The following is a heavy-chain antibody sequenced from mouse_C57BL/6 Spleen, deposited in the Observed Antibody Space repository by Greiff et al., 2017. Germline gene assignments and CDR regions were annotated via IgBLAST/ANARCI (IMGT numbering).Heavy chain of an antibody. V-gene: IGHV1-26*01. J-gene: IGHJ4*01. CDR3: ARHTTVDY. Sequence: EVQLQQSGPELVKPGASVKISCKASGYTFTDYYMNWVKQSHGKSLEWIGDINPNNGGTSYNQKFKGKATLTVDKSSSTAYMELRSLTSEDSAVYYCARHTTVDYWGQGTSVTVSS. CDR2: INPNNGGT. CDR1: GYTFTDYY. D-gene: IGHD1-1*01.